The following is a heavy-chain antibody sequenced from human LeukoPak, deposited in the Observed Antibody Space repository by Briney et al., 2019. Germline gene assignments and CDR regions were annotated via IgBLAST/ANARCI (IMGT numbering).Heavy chain of an antibody. J-gene: IGHJ4*02. CDR2: ISSSGSTI. CDR3: ATAAVAAMVY. D-gene: IGHD2-15*01. Sequence: GGSLRLSCAASGFTFSSYEMNWVRQAPGKELEWVSYISSSGSTIYYADSVKGRFTISRDNAKNSLYLQMNSLRAEDTAVYYCATAAVAAMVYWGQGTLVTVSS. CDR1: GFTFSSYE. V-gene: IGHV3-48*03.